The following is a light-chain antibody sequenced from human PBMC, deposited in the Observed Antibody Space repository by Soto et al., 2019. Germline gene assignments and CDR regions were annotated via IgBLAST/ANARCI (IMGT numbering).Light chain of an antibody. CDR1: QSVSSNY. CDR3: QQYGSSPRT. V-gene: IGKV3-20*01. CDR2: LAS. J-gene: IGKJ2*01. Sequence: EIVLTQSPGTLSLSPGERATLSCRASQSVSSNYLAWYQQKPGQAPRLLIFLASTRAPCLADRFSGSGSGTDFTLTISRLEPEDFAVYFCQQYGSSPRTFGQGTKVDIK.